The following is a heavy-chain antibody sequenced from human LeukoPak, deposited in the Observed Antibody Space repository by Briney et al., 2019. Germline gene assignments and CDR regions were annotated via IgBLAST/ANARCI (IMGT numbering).Heavy chain of an antibody. D-gene: IGHD6-19*01. CDR2: INPSGGST. V-gene: IGHV1-46*01. CDR3: ARDGSESSGWYSGLYYYYGMDV. Sequence: ASVKVSCKASGYTFTSYGISWVRQAPGQGLEWMGIINPSGGSTSYAQKFQGRVTMTRDTSTSTVYMELSSLRSEDTAVYYCARDGSESSGWYSGLYYYYGMDVWGQGTTVTVSS. CDR1: GYTFTSYG. J-gene: IGHJ6*02.